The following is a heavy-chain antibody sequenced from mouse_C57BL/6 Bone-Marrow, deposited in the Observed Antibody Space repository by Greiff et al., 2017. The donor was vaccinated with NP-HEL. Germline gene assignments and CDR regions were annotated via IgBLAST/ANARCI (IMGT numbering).Heavy chain of an antibody. CDR2: IDPENGDT. D-gene: IGHD1-1*02. J-gene: IGHJ3*01. CDR3: TLWDWFAY. CDR1: GFNIKDDY. V-gene: IGHV14-4*01. Sequence: VHVKQSGAELVRPGASVKLSCTASGFNIKDDYMHWVKQRPEQGLEWIGWIDPENGDTEYASKFQGKATITADTSSNTAYLQLSSLTSEDTAVYYCTLWDWFAYWGQGTLVTVSA.